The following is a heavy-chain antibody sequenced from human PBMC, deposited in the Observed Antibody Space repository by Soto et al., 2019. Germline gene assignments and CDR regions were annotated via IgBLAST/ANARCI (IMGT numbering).Heavy chain of an antibody. V-gene: IGHV3-11*03. D-gene: IGHD3-9*01. CDR3: ARTERALSNYFEILTGYYSFDY. CDR1: GFTFSDYY. CDR2: ISGTSSYI. J-gene: IGHJ4*02. Sequence: PGGSLRLSCAASGFTFSDYYMSWIRQAPGKGLEWVSYISGTSSYINYAASVRGRFTISRDNAKNSLYLQMDSLKAEDTAVYFCARTERALSNYFEILTGYYSFDYWGQEILVTVCS.